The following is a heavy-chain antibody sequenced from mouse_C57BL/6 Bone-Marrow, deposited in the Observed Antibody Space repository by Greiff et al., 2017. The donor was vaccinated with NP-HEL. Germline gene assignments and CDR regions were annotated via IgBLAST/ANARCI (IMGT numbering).Heavy chain of an antibody. Sequence: EVKLVESGGGLVQPGGSLSLSCAASGFTFTDYYMSWVRQPPGKALEWLGFIRNKANGYTTEYSASVKGRFTISRDNSQSILYLQMNALRAEDRATYYCARLLRFFYAMDYWGQGTSVTVSS. CDR3: ARLLRFFYAMDY. CDR2: IRNKANGYTT. V-gene: IGHV7-3*01. D-gene: IGHD1-1*01. J-gene: IGHJ4*01. CDR1: GFTFTDYY.